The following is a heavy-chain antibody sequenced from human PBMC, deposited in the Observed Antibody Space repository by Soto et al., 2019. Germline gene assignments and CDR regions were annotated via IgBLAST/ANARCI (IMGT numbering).Heavy chain of an antibody. D-gene: IGHD6-19*01. J-gene: IGHJ4*02. CDR2: INAGNGNT. V-gene: IGHV1-3*01. Sequence: ASVKVSCKASGYTFTSYAMHWVRQAPGQRLEWMGWINAGNGNTKYSQKFQGRVTITRDTSASTAYMELSSLRSEDTAVYYCARGGGSSGWYSYYFDYWGQGILVTVSS. CDR3: ARGGGSSGWYSYYFDY. CDR1: GYTFTSYA.